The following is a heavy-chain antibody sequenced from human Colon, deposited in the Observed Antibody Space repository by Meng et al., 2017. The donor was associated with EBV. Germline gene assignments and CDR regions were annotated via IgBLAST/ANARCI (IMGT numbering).Heavy chain of an antibody. V-gene: IGHV4-30-4*01. Sequence: QVQVQESGLGLVKPSQTLSLTCTVSGGSMSSGDYFWNWTRQPPGKGLEWIGYIYYSGNTYYNPSLKSRVTISIDTSKNQFSLKLSSVTAADTAVYYCARAEYYNWFDPWGQGTLVTVSS. J-gene: IGHJ5*02. CDR1: GGSMSSGDYF. CDR3: ARAEYYNWFDP. CDR2: IYYSGNT. D-gene: IGHD1-14*01.